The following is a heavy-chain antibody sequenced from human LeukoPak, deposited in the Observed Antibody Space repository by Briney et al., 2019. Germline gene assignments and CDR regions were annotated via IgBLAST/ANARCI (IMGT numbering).Heavy chain of an antibody. Sequence: GGSLRLSCAASGFTFSSYAMRWVRQAPGKGLEWVSSISSSSSFIYYADSVKGRFTISRDNAKNSVYLQMNSLRAEDTAVYYCARDSPLSFDIWGQGTMVTVSS. CDR1: GFTFSSYA. CDR3: ARDSPLSFDI. V-gene: IGHV3-21*01. CDR2: ISSSSSFI. J-gene: IGHJ3*02.